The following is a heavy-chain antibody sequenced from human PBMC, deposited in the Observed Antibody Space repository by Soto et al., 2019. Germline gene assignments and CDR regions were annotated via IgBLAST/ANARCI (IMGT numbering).Heavy chain of an antibody. J-gene: IGHJ4*02. Sequence: QVQLQESGPGLVKPSETLSLTCTVSGGSISSYYWCWIRQPPGKGLGWIGYIYYKGSPNHNPSLTSRGTRSLDTSKSHFSLNLSSVTAADTAVYYCARDGPRSSWYSVDFWGRGTLVTVSS. CDR1: GGSISSYY. CDR2: IYYKGSP. D-gene: IGHD6-13*01. V-gene: IGHV4-59*01. CDR3: ARDGPRSSWYSVDF.